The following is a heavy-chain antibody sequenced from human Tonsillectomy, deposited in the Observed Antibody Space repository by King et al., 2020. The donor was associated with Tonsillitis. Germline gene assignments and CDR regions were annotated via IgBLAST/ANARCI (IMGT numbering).Heavy chain of an antibody. V-gene: IGHV4-59*01. CDR2: FYNSGST. CDR1: GASISDYY. Sequence: QLQESGPGLVRPSETLSLTCTVSGASISDYYWSWIRQPPGKGLEWIGYFYNSGSTEYNPSPRSRVTMSVDTSKNHLSLKRNSVTAADTAAHYCARHTAYYDAWSGPPDYWGQGTVVTVSS. CDR3: ARHTAYYDAWSGPPDY. J-gene: IGHJ4*02. D-gene: IGHD3-3*01.